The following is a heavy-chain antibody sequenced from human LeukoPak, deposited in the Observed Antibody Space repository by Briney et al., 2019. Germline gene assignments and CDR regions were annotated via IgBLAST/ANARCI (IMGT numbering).Heavy chain of an antibody. J-gene: IGHJ4*02. V-gene: IGHV3-30*18. D-gene: IGHD6-13*01. CDR3: AKDSGLSSNSWYYFDY. Sequence: PGGSLRLSCAASGFTFSNYGMHWVRQAPGKGLEWVAVISYDGSNKYYADSVKGRFTISRDNSKNTLHLQMNSLRAEDTAVYYCAKDSGLSSNSWYYFDYWGQGTLVTVSS. CDR1: GFTFSNYG. CDR2: ISYDGSNK.